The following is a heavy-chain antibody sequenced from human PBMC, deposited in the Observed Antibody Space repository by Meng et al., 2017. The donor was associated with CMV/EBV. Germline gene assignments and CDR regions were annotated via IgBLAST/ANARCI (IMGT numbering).Heavy chain of an antibody. D-gene: IGHD2-21*01. CDR1: GFSFNTSA. CDR3: AKGAKDCGPFCYYTDF. Sequence: GESLKISCATSGFSFNTSAMHWVRQAPGKGLEWVAIISSDGNNQHYADSAKGRFAISRDNSKNTLYLQMKSLRAEDTAMYYCAKGAKDCGPFCYYTDFWGRGTLVTVSS. J-gene: IGHJ4*02. V-gene: IGHV3-33*06. CDR2: ISSDGNNQ.